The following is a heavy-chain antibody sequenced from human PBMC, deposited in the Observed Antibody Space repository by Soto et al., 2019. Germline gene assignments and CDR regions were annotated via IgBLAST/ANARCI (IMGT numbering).Heavy chain of an antibody. D-gene: IGHD1-1*01. Sequence: SETLSLTCAVSGGSISSGGYSWSWIRQPPGKGLEWIGYIYHSGSTCYNPSLKSRVTISVDRSKNQFSLKLSSVTAADTAVYYCARGNWIRENWFDPWGQGTLVTVS. J-gene: IGHJ5*02. CDR2: IYHSGST. CDR3: ARGNWIRENWFDP. V-gene: IGHV4-30-2*01. CDR1: GGSISSGGYS.